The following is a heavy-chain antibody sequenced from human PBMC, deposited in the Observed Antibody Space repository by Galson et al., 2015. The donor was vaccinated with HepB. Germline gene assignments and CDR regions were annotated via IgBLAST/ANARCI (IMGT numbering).Heavy chain of an antibody. CDR1: GGSITNRDYF. CDR2: IYYTGST. V-gene: IGHV4-39*01. J-gene: IGHJ4*01. D-gene: IGHD2-2*01. Sequence: SETLSLTCTVSGGSITNRDYFWGWIRQPPGKGLEWIGSIYYTGSTYYNPSLTDPVTISVDTSKNQFSLNLNSVTAADTAMYYCARQAGYCSSSSCYEFDYWGHGTLVTVSS. CDR3: ARQAGYCSSSSCYEFDY.